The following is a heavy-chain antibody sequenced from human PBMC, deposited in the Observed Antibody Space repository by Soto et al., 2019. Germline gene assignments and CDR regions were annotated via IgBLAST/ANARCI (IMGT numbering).Heavy chain of an antibody. V-gene: IGHV4-34*01. CDR3: ARLSAGWLDP. J-gene: IGHJ5*02. CDR1: GGSFSGYY. D-gene: IGHD6-19*01. CDR2: INHSGST. Sequence: SETLCLTCAVYGGSFSGYYWSGIRQPPGKGLEWIGEINHSGSTNYNPSLKSRVTISVDTSKNQFSLKLSSVTAADTAVYYCARLSAGWLDPWGQGTLVTVSS.